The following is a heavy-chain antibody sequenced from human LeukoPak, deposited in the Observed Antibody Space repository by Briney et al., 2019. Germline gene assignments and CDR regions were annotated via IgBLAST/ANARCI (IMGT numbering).Heavy chain of an antibody. CDR1: GGSISSYY. D-gene: IGHD3-10*01. CDR3: ARGRYYYGSGSSHGAFYYFDY. Sequence: PSETLSPTCTVSGGSISSYYWSWIRQPPGKGLEWIGYIYYSGSTNYNPSLKSRVTISVDTSKNQFSLKLSSVTAADTAVYYCARGRYYYGSGSSHGAFYYFDYWGQGTLVTVSS. J-gene: IGHJ4*02. V-gene: IGHV4-59*01. CDR2: IYYSGST.